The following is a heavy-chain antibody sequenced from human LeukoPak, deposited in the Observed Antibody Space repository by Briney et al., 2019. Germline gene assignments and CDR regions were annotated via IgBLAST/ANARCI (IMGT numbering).Heavy chain of an antibody. CDR2: IVVGSGNT. CDR1: VFTFTRSA. J-gene: IGHJ4*02. CDR3: AAGYSSGWYVFDY. Sequence: GTSVNVSCKASVFTFTRSAVQWVRQARGPRLEWIGWIVVGSGNTNYAQKFQERVTITRDMSTSTAYMELSSLRSEDTAVYYCAAGYSSGWYVFDYWGQGTLVTVSS. D-gene: IGHD6-19*01. V-gene: IGHV1-58*01.